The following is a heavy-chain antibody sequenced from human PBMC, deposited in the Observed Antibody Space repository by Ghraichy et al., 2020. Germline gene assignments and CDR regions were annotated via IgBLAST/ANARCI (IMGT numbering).Heavy chain of an antibody. CDR2: FDPEDGET. V-gene: IGHV1-24*01. CDR3: ATDTPTNSDYGMDV. D-gene: IGHD1-7*01. Sequence: ASVKVSCKVSGYTLTELSMHWVRQAPGKGLEWMGGFDPEDGETIYAQKFQGRVTMTEDTSTDTAYMELSSLRSEDTAVYYCATDTPTNSDYGMDVWGQGTTVTVSS. J-gene: IGHJ6*02. CDR1: GYTLTELS.